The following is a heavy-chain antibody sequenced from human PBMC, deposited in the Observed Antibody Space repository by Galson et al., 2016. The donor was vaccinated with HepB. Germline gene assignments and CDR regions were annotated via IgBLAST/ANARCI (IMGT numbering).Heavy chain of an antibody. CDR3: ARVSRYCLDGCCFADF. Sequence: SLRLSCAASGFTFSDYYMTWIRQAPGKGLEWVSYISSSSTYTKHADSVNGRFTISRDNAKSPLYLQVNGLRAEDTAIYYCARVSRYCLDGCCFADFWGQGTMVTVSS. CDR2: ISSSSTYT. D-gene: IGHD2-15*01. V-gene: IGHV3-11*05. CDR1: GFTFSDYY. J-gene: IGHJ3*01.